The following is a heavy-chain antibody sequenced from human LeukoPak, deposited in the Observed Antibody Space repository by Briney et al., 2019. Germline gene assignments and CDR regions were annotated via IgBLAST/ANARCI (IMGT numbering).Heavy chain of an antibody. V-gene: IGHV1-69*05. D-gene: IGHD3-22*01. CDR3: ARALGYYDSSGYYYDRYYFDY. J-gene: IGHJ4*02. CDR1: GGTFSSYA. CDR2: IIPIFGTA. Sequence: GASVKVSCKASGGTFSSYAISWVRQAPGQGLEWMGGIIPIFGTANYAQKFQGRVTITTDTSTSTAYMELRSLRSDDTAVYYCARALGYYDSSGYYYDRYYFDYWGQGTLVTVSS.